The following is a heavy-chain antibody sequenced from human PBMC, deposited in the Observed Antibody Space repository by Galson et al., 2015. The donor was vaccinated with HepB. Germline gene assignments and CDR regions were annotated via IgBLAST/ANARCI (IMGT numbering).Heavy chain of an antibody. CDR3: ARAKTGDYFDY. V-gene: IGHV4-59*08. CDR1: GGSISSYY. D-gene: IGHD3-3*01. Sequence: ETLSLTCIVSGGSISSYYWSWIRQPPGKGLEWIGYIYYSGSTNYNPSLKSRVTISLDTSKSQFSLRLSSVTATDTAVYFCARAKTGDYFDYWGQGTLVTVSS. J-gene: IGHJ4*02. CDR2: IYYSGST.